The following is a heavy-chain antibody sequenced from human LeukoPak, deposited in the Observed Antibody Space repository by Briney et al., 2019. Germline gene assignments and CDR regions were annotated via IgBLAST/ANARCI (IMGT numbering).Heavy chain of an antibody. Sequence: PGGSLRLSCAASGLTFSSHAMHWVRQAPGKGLEWVAVISYDGSKKYYGDSVKGRFTISRGNSKNTLYLQMSSLRVEDTAVYFCARDTAMVTGYFDYWGQGTLVTVSS. J-gene: IGHJ4*02. CDR2: ISYDGSKK. CDR1: GLTFSSHA. CDR3: ARDTAMVTGYFDY. D-gene: IGHD5-18*01. V-gene: IGHV3-30-3*01.